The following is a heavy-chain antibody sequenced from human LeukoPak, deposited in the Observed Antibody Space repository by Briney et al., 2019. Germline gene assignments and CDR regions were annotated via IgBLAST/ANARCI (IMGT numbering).Heavy chain of an antibody. J-gene: IGHJ5*02. CDR2: ISGSGGST. CDR3: AKVSWCMLQQWLKCPFDP. V-gene: IGHV3-23*01. D-gene: IGHD2-8*01. Sequence: GGSLRLSCAASGFTFSSYAMSWVRQAPGKGLEWVSAISGSGGSTYYADSVKGRFTISRDNSKNTLYLQMNSLRAEDTAVYYCAKVSWCMLQQWLKCPFDPWGQGTLVTVSS. CDR1: GFTFSSYA.